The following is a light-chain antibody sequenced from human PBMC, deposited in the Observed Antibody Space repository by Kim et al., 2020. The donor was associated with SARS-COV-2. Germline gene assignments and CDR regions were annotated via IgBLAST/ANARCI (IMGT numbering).Light chain of an antibody. J-gene: IGKJ4*01. Sequence: VSTGERVPLSCRASQSVTTNLAWYQQKPGQTPSLVIYDASTRATDSPGRFSGSGSGAEFTLTISSLQSEDFALYYCQQYHKWPLTFGGGTKVDIK. CDR1: QSVTTN. CDR3: QQYHKWPLT. V-gene: IGKV3-15*01. CDR2: DAS.